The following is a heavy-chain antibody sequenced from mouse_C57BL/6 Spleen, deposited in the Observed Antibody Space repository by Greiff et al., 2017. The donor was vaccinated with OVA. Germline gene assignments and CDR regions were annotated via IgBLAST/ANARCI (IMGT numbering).Heavy chain of an antibody. V-gene: IGHV1-76*01. CDR1: GYTFTDYY. D-gene: IGHD2-10*02. CDR2: IHPGSGNT. Sequence: VKLQESGAELVRPGASVKLSCKASGYTFTDYYINWVKQRPGQGLEWIARIHPGSGNTYYNEKFKGKATLTAEKSSSTAYMQLSRLTSEDSAVYFCARGRTYGPAWWYFEVWGTGTTVTVSS. CDR3: ARGRTYGPAWWYFEV. J-gene: IGHJ1*03.